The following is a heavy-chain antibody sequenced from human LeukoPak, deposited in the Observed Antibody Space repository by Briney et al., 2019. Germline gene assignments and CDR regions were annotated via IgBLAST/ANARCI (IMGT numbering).Heavy chain of an antibody. CDR2: INTNTGNP. D-gene: IGHD6-19*01. Sequence: GASVNVSCKASGYSFTSFDMNWMRQATGQGLERVGWINTNTGNPTYAQGFTGRFVFSLDTSVSTAYLQISNLEAGDTAVYYCALRYTSGGPLDFWGQGTRVTVSS. CDR3: ALRYTSGGPLDF. J-gene: IGHJ4*02. CDR1: GYSFTSFD. V-gene: IGHV7-4-1*02.